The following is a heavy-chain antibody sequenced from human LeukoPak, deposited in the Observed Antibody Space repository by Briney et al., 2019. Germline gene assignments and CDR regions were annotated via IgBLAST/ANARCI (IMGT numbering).Heavy chain of an antibody. V-gene: IGHV3-21*01. J-gene: IGHJ4*02. Sequence: GGSLRLSCAASGFTFSTFGFNWVRQAPGKGLEWVSSISHSSIYIYYADSLKGRFTISRDNAQNSVYLQMDRLRVQNTAVYYCARGYYDDSSVAYWGQGTLVTVSS. CDR1: GFTFSTFG. D-gene: IGHD3-22*01. CDR2: ISHSSIYI. CDR3: ARGYYDDSSVAY.